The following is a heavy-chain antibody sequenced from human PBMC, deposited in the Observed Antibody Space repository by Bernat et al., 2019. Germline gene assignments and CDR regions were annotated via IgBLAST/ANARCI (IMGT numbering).Heavy chain of an antibody. CDR1: GFTFSSYA. J-gene: IGHJ4*02. D-gene: IGHD3-10*01. CDR3: VKFSGANYYGSGSKGPDFDY. CDR2: ISSNGGST. Sequence: EVQLVESGGGLVQPGGSLRLSCSASGFTFSSYAMHWVRQAPGKGLEYVSAISSNGGSTYYADPVKGRFTISRDNSKNTLYLQMSSLRAEDTAVYYCVKFSGANYYGSGSKGPDFDYWGQGTLVTVSS. V-gene: IGHV3-64D*06.